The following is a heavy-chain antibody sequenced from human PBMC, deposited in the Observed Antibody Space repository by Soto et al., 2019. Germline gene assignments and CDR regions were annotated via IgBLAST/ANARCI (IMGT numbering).Heavy chain of an antibody. D-gene: IGHD6-19*01. J-gene: IGHJ6*02. Sequence: QVQIQQWGAGVVKPSETLSLTCAVYGGSFSVYYWSWSWIRQPPGKGLEWIGEITNEGSTNYNPAIKSGARISVDTSKQQCSLSLGLVTAADRAVYYCARGTRGSGWTLGTYFYGMDVWGQGTTVTVSS. CDR1: GGSFSVYY. CDR2: ITNEGST. CDR3: ARGTRGSGWTLGTYFYGMDV. V-gene: IGHV4-34*01.